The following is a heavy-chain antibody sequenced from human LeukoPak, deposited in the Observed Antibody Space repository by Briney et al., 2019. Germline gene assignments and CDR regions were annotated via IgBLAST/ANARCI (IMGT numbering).Heavy chain of an antibody. J-gene: IGHJ4*02. D-gene: IGHD6-13*01. CDR1: GFTFSSYI. CDR3: ARVMGDSSSYSTTWGLDY. CDR2: ICSSSSYI. V-gene: IGHV3-21*01. Sequence: GGSLRLSCAASGFTFSSYIMNWVRQAPGEGLEWVSSICSSSSYIYYADSVKGRFTNSRDNAKNSLYLQMNSLRAEDTAVYYCARVMGDSSSYSTTWGLDYWGQGTLVTVSS.